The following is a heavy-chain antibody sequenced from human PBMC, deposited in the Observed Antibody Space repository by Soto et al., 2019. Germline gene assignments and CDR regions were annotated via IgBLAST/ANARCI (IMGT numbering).Heavy chain of an antibody. CDR3: ARYSPPKKSYDSNPGWFDP. CDR1: GGSFSSYY. V-gene: IGHV4-59*01. J-gene: IGHJ5*02. D-gene: IGHD3-22*01. Sequence: SETLSLTCAVYGGSFSSYYWSWIRQPPGKGLEWIGYIYYSGSTNYNPSLKSRVTMSLDTSRNQFSLSLSSVTAADTAIYFCARYSPPKKSYDSNPGWFDPWGQGTLVTVSS. CDR2: IYYSGST.